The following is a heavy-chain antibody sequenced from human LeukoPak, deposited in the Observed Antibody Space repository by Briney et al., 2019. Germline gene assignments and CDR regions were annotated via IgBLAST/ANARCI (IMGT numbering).Heavy chain of an antibody. D-gene: IGHD6-19*01. CDR3: AGIWYSSGYYFDY. Sequence: PSETLSLTCTVSGDSLSSHYWSWIRQPPGKGLEWIAYIYDTGTTVSNPSLKSRVSMSLDRSKNEFSLQLTSVTAADTAVYYCAGIWYSSGYYFDYWGQGTLVTVSS. CDR2: IYDTGTT. J-gene: IGHJ4*02. CDR1: GDSLSSHY. V-gene: IGHV4-59*11.